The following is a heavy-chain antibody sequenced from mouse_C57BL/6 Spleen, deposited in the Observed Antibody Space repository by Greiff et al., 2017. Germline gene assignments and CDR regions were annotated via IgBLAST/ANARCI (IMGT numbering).Heavy chain of an antibody. J-gene: IGHJ4*01. CDR1: GYAFSSSW. Sequence: VQLQQSGPELVKPGASVKISCKASGYAFSSSWMNWVKQRPGKGLEWIGRIYPGDGDTNYNGKFKGKATLTADKSSSTAYMHLSSLTSEDSAVYVCARGGIDYDYEGAMDYWGQGTSVTVSS. D-gene: IGHD2-4*01. CDR2: IYPGDGDT. CDR3: ARGGIDYDYEGAMDY. V-gene: IGHV1-82*01.